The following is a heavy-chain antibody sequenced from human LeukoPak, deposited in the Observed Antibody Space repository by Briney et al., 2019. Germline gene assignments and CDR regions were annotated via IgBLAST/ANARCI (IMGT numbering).Heavy chain of an antibody. CDR3: ASIHSSGRYYFDY. J-gene: IGHJ4*02. CDR2: INPSGGST. V-gene: IGHV1-46*01. Sequence: ASVKVSCKASGYTFTSYYMHWVRQAPGQGLEWVGIINPSGGSTSYAQKFQGRVTMTRDTSTSTVYMELSSLRSEDTAVYYCASIHSSGRYYFDYWGQGTLVTVSS. CDR1: GYTFTSYY. D-gene: IGHD6-19*01.